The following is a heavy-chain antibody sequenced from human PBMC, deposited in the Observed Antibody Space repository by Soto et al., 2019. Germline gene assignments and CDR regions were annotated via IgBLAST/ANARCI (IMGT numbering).Heavy chain of an antibody. CDR1: GFTFSSYA. V-gene: IGHV3-23*01. CDR2: FSGSGPNT. D-gene: IGHD4-17*01. CDR3: AKWRTATTAAFDI. Sequence: GGSLRLSCAASGFTFSSYAMSWVRQAPGKGLEWVSDFSGSGPNTYYADSVKGRFTISTDTSENTLYLQMNSLRAEDTAVYYCAKWRTATTAAFDIWGQGTMVTVSS. J-gene: IGHJ3*02.